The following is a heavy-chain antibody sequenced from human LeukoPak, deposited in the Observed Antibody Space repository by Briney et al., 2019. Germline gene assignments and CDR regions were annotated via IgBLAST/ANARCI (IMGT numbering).Heavy chain of an antibody. J-gene: IGHJ4*02. D-gene: IGHD6-19*01. V-gene: IGHV1-69*13. CDR1: GGTFSSYA. Sequence: GASVKVSCKASGGTFSSYAISWVRQAPGQGLEWMGGIIPIFGTANYAQKFQGRVTITADESTSTAYMELSSLRSEDTAVYYCAXXXXGWYEGSNYFDYWGQGTLVTVSS. CDR3: AXXXXGWYEGSNYFDY. CDR2: IIPIFGTA.